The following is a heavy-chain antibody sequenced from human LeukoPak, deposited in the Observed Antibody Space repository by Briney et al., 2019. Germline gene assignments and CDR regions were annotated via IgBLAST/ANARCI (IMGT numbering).Heavy chain of an antibody. CDR2: IYTSGST. J-gene: IGHJ6*03. CDR3: ARLPLGYYYMDV. V-gene: IGHV4-4*09. CDR1: GGSISSYY. Sequence: SETLSLTCTVSGGSISSYYWSWIRQPPGKGLEWIGYIYTSGSTNYNPSLKSRVTISVDTSKNQFSLKLSSVTAADTAVYYCARLPLGYYYMDVWGKGTTVTVSS.